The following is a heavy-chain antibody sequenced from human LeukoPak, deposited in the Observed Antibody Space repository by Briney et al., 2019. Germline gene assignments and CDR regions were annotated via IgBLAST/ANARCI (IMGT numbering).Heavy chain of an antibody. V-gene: IGHV1-2*02. J-gene: IGHJ4*02. Sequence: ASVKVSCKASGYTFTGYYMHWVRQAPGQGLEWMGWINPNSGGTNYVQKFQGRVTMARDTSISTAYMELSRLRSDDTAVYYCARDMEDSRSFDYWGQGTLVTVSS. CDR3: ARDMEDSRSFDY. D-gene: IGHD6-13*01. CDR2: INPNSGGT. CDR1: GYTFTGYY.